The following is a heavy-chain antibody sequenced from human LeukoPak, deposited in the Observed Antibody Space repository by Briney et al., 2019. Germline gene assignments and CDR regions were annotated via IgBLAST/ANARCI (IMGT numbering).Heavy chain of an antibody. CDR2: ISSSSSYI. D-gene: IGHD3-22*01. Sequence: GGSLRLSCAASGFTFSSYSMNWVRQAPGKGLEWVPSISSSSSYIYYADSVKGRFTISRDNAKNSLYLQMNSLRAEDTAVYYCASLTGDYYDSSGYNGFDYWGQGTLVTVSS. V-gene: IGHV3-21*01. J-gene: IGHJ4*02. CDR1: GFTFSSYS. CDR3: ASLTGDYYDSSGYNGFDY.